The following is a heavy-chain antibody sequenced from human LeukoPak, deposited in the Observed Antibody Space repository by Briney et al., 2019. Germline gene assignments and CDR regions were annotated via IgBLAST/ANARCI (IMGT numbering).Heavy chain of an antibody. CDR2: INHSGST. V-gene: IGHV4-39*07. D-gene: IGHD5-24*01. Sequence: SETLSLTCTVSGGSISSGGYYWSRIRQPPGKGLEWIGEINHSGSTNYNPSLKSRVTISVDTSKNQFSLKLSSVTAADTAVYYCARGGDGYSPPNFDYWGQGTLVTVSS. CDR3: ARGGDGYSPPNFDY. CDR1: GGSISSGGYY. J-gene: IGHJ4*02.